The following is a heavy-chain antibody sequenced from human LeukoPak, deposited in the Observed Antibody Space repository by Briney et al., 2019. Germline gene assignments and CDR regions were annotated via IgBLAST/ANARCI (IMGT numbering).Heavy chain of an antibody. Sequence: SETLSLTCAVYGGSFSSYYWSWIRQPAGKGLEWIGRIYTSGSTNYNPSLKSRVTMSVDTSKNQFSLKLSSVTAADTAVYYCASTWFGESDIPQFDYWGQGTLVTVSS. D-gene: IGHD3-10*01. J-gene: IGHJ4*02. CDR3: ASTWFGESDIPQFDY. V-gene: IGHV4-59*10. CDR1: GGSFSSYY. CDR2: IYTSGST.